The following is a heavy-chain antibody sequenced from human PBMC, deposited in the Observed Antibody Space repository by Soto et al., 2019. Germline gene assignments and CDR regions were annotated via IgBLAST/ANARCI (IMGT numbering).Heavy chain of an antibody. J-gene: IGHJ4*02. D-gene: IGHD6-19*01. CDR3: AKDQDSSGWHPPYDY. V-gene: IGHV3-30*18. Sequence: QVQLVESGGGVVQPGRSLRLSCAASGFTFSSYGMHWVRQAPGKGLEWVAVISYDGSNNYYADSVKGRFTISRDNSKNTLYLQMNSLRAEDTAVYYCAKDQDSSGWHPPYDYWGQGTLVTVSS. CDR2: ISYDGSNN. CDR1: GFTFSSYG.